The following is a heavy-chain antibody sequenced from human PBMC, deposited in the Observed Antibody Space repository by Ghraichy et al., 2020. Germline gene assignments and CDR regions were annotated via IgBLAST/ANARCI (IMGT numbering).Heavy chain of an antibody. D-gene: IGHD3-10*01. CDR2: INHSGST. J-gene: IGHJ5*02. Sequence: SETLSLTCAVYGGSFSGYYWSWIRQPPGKGLEWIGEINHSGSTNYTRSLKSRVTISVDTSKNQFSLKLSSVTAADTAVYYCARGLSPGRITMVRGVSRCWFDPWGQGTLVTVSS. CDR1: GGSFSGYY. V-gene: IGHV4-34*01. CDR3: ARGLSPGRITMVRGVSRCWFDP.